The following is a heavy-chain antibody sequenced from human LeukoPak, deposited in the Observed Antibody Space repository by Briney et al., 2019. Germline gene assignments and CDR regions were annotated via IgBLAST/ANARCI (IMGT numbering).Heavy chain of an antibody. CDR2: INPNSGGT. J-gene: IGHJ3*02. Sequence: ASVKVSCKASGYTFTGYYMHWVRQAPGQGLEWMGWINPNSGGTNYAQKFQGWVTMTRGTSISTAYMELSRLRSDDTAVYYCARDASYYYDSSTPHDAFDIWGQGTMVTVSS. V-gene: IGHV1-2*04. D-gene: IGHD3-22*01. CDR3: ARDASYYYDSSTPHDAFDI. CDR1: GYTFTGYY.